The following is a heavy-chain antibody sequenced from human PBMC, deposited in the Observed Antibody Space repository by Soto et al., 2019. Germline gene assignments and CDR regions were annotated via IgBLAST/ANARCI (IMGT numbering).Heavy chain of an antibody. CDR3: ARRSISRSWFHDAFDI. D-gene: IGHD6-13*01. Sequence: GASVKVSCKASGYTFTGYYMHWVRQAPGQGLEWMGWINPNSGGTNYAQKFQGWVTMTRDTSISTAYMELSRLRSDDTAVYYCARRSISRSWFHDAFDIWGQGTMVTVSS. CDR1: GYTFTGYY. CDR2: INPNSGGT. J-gene: IGHJ3*02. V-gene: IGHV1-2*04.